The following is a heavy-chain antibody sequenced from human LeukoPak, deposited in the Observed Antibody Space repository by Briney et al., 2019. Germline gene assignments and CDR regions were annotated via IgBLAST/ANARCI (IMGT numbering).Heavy chain of an antibody. D-gene: IGHD1-7*01. V-gene: IGHV1-69*13. CDR1: GGTFSSYA. CDR3: ARTRCNWNYVHGPLDY. CDR2: IIPIFGTA. Sequence: SVTVSCKASGGTFSSYAISWVRQAPGQGLEWVGGIIPIFGTANYAQKFQGRVTITADESTSTAYMELSSLRSEDTAVYYCARTRCNWNYVHGPLDYWGQGTLVTVSS. J-gene: IGHJ4*02.